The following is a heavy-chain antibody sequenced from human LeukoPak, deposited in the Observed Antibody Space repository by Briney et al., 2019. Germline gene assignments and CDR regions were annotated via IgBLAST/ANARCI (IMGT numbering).Heavy chain of an antibody. CDR1: GYTFTSYA. CDR2: INTNTGNP. Sequence: ASVKVSCKASGYTFTSYAMNWVRQAPGQGLEWMGWINTNTGNPTYARGFTGRFVFSLDTSVSTAYLQISSLKAEDTAVYYCARAHQRGYYYGSGSQVDYWGQGTLVSVSS. CDR3: ARAHQRGYYYGSGSQVDY. D-gene: IGHD3-10*01. J-gene: IGHJ4*02. V-gene: IGHV7-4-1*02.